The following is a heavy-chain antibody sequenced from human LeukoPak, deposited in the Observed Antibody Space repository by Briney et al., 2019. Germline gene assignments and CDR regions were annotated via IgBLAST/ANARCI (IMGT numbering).Heavy chain of an antibody. CDR1: GYSFSSYA. V-gene: IGHV7-4-1*02. J-gene: IGHJ6*02. CDR3: ARRYYDFLSDLYGMDV. Sequence: ASVKVSCKSSGYSFSSYAMNWVRQAPGQGLEWMGWINTNTGNPTYAQGFTGRFVFSLDTSVSTAYLQISSLKAEDIAVYYCARRYYDFLSDLYGMDVWGQGTTVTVSS. CDR2: INTNTGNP. D-gene: IGHD3-3*01.